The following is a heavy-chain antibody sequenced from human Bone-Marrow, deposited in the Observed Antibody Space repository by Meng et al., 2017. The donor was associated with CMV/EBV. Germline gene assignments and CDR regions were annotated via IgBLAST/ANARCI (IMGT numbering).Heavy chain of an antibody. CDR2: IRFDGSDK. CDR1: GFTFKNYG. J-gene: IGHJ6*01. D-gene: IGHD2-2*01. Sequence: GESLKISCAACGFTFKNYGMHWVRQAPGKGLEWVAFIRFDGSDKYYADSVKGRFTISRDISKNTLYLQMNSLRAEDTAVYYCAREDIVVRPAANYYYYYGMAVWGQGNTVNGAS. CDR3: AREDIVVRPAANYYYYYGMAV. V-gene: IGHV3-30*02.